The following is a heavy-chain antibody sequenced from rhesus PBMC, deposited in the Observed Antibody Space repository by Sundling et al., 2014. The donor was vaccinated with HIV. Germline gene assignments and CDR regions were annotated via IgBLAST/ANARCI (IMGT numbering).Heavy chain of an antibody. CDR1: GYTFTDYY. D-gene: IGHD3-28*01. J-gene: IGHJ6*01. V-gene: IGHV1S2*01. Sequence: QVQLVQSGAEVKKPGSSVKVSCKASGYTFTDYYMHWVRQAPRQGLEWMGWINPYNGNTKYAQKFQGRVTMTRDTSTSTAYMELSSLRSEDTAVYYCARGGGGYYIDSGLDSWGQGVVVTVSS. CDR2: INPYNGNT. CDR3: ARGGGGYYIDSGLDS.